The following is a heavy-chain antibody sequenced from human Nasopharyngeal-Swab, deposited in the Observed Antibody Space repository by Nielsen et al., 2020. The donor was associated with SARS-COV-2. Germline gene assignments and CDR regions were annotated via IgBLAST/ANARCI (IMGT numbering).Heavy chain of an antibody. V-gene: IGHV3-23*01. Sequence: GESLKISCAASGFSTSTYAMSWVRQAPGKGLEWVSAISAGGTTYYADSAKGRFTISRDNSKNTLYLQLNSLRDEETAVYYCAKGSPGQCSSVTCTGAIYFDYWGQGTLVTVSS. J-gene: IGHJ4*02. CDR2: ISAGGTT. CDR3: AKGSPGQCSSVTCTGAIYFDY. CDR1: GFSTSTYA. D-gene: IGHD2-2*01.